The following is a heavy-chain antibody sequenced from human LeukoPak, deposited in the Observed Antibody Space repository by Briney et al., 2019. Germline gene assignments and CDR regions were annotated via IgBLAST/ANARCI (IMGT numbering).Heavy chain of an antibody. Sequence: GRSLRLSCAASGFTFSSYGMHWVRQAPGKGLEWVAVISYDGSNKYYADSVKGRFTISRDNSKNTLYLQMNSLRAEDTAVYYCAKDWRVSWSYWGQGTLVTVSS. CDR3: AKDWRVSWSY. J-gene: IGHJ4*02. D-gene: IGHD3-10*01. CDR2: ISYDGSNK. V-gene: IGHV3-30*18. CDR1: GFTFSSYG.